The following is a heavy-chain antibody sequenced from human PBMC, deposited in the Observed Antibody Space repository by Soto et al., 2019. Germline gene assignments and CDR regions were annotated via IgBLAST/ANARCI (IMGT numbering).Heavy chain of an antibody. Sequence: PSETLSLTCTVSGGSISGYYWSWIRRPPGKGLEFIGNVYYSGNTNYNPSLKSRVTMSVDTFKNQFPLKLRSVTAADTAVYYCARGSGSTFDYWGQGTLVTVSS. CDR3: ARGSGSTFDY. D-gene: IGHD3-10*01. V-gene: IGHV4-59*01. CDR1: GGSISGYY. J-gene: IGHJ4*02. CDR2: VYYSGNT.